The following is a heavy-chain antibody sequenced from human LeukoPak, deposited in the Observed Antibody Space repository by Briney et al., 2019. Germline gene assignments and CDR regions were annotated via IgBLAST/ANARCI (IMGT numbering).Heavy chain of an antibody. J-gene: IGHJ4*02. CDR1: GYTFTSYG. V-gene: IGHV1-2*02. CDR3: ARGDDFYLFDY. Sequence: GASVKVSCKASGYTFTSYGISWVRQAPGQGLEWMGWINPNSGGTNYAQKFQGRVTMTRDTSISTAYMELSRLRSDDTAVYYCARGDDFYLFDYWGQGTLVTVSS. CDR2: INPNSGGT. D-gene: IGHD3-3*01.